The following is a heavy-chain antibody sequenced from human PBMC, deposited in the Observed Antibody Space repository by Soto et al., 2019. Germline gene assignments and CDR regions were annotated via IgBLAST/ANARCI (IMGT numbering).Heavy chain of an antibody. CDR2: IYWHDDK. Sequence: QITLKESGPTLVKPTQTLTLTCTFSGFSLSSSGVGVGWIRQPPGKALEWLALIYWHDDKRYSPSLKSRLTITNDTSKNHVIRTMTNMDPVDTSTYYCALTGKFDYWGQGTLVTVSS. CDR3: ALTGKFDY. V-gene: IGHV2-5*01. CDR1: GFSLSSSGVG. J-gene: IGHJ4*02.